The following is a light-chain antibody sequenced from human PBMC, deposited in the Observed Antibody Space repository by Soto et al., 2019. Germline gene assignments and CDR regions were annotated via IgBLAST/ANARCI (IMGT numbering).Light chain of an antibody. CDR3: QQVYVYPST. CDR2: GAS. CDR1: QSVGSD. J-gene: IGKJ4*01. Sequence: EIVMTQSPATLSLSPGERATLSCRASQSVGSDLAWYQQKPGQAPRLVIYGASTRATGIPARFSASGSGTDFTLTISSLKNEDFATYYCQQVYVYPSTFGGGTKVDIK. V-gene: IGKV3-15*01.